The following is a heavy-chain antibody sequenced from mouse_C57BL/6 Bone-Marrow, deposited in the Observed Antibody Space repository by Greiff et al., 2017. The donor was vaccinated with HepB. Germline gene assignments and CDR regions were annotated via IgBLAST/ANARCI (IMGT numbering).Heavy chain of an antibody. CDR2: IHPSDSDT. Sequence: QVQLKQPGAELVKPGASVKVSCKASGYTFTSYWMHWVKQRPGQGLEWIGRIHPSDSDTNYNQKFKGKATLTVDKSSSTAYMQLSSLTSEDSAVYYCAMENWDDGLFAYWGQGTLVTVSA. CDR3: AMENWDDGLFAY. V-gene: IGHV1-74*01. D-gene: IGHD4-1*01. J-gene: IGHJ3*01. CDR1: GYTFTSYW.